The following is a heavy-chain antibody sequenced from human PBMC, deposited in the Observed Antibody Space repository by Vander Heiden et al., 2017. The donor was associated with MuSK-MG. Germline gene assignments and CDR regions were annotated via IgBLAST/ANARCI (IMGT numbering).Heavy chain of an antibody. Sequence: EVQLLETGGGLVPPGGFLRPSCAAAGFTFNTYAMGWVRQAPGKGLDWVSSMSGGGDKTYYADSVKGRFTISRDNSKNTLYLQMNGLRAEDTAIYYCAKEQAEYSFGGLPYWGQGTLVTVSS. D-gene: IGHD3-16*01. J-gene: IGHJ4*02. CDR3: AKEQAEYSFGGLPY. V-gene: IGHV3-23*01. CDR2: MSGGGDKT. CDR1: GFTFNTYA.